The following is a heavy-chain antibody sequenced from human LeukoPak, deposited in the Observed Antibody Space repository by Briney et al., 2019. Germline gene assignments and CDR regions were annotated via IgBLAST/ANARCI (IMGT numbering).Heavy chain of an antibody. CDR1: GFTFSSYA. CDR2: ISYDGSNK. J-gene: IGHJ4*02. V-gene: IGHV3-30-3*01. D-gene: IGHD7-27*01. Sequence: GGSLRLSCAASGFTFSSYAMHWVRQAPGKGLEWVAVISYDGSNKYYADSVKCRVTISRDNSKNTLYLQMNSLRAEDTAEYYCARHSGDPHFDSWGQGTLVTVSS. CDR3: ARHSGDPHFDS.